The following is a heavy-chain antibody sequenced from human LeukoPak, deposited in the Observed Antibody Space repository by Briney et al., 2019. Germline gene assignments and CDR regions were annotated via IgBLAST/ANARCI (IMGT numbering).Heavy chain of an antibody. CDR2: IYTSGST. CDR1: GGSISSYY. D-gene: IGHD1-20*01. CDR3: ARAPYSWTFRPTDV. J-gene: IGHJ6*04. V-gene: IGHV4-4*07. Sequence: SSETLSLTCTVSGGSISSYYGSWIRQPAGKGLEWIGRIYTSGSTNYNPSLKSRVTMSVDTSKNQFSLKLSSVTAADTAVYYCARAPYSWTFRPTDVWGKGTTVTVSS.